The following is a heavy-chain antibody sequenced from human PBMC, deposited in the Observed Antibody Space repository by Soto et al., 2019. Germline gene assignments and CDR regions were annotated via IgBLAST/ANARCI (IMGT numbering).Heavy chain of an antibody. CDR3: ARVHDSSWANYYYYYGMDV. CDR2: IYYSGST. J-gene: IGHJ6*02. D-gene: IGHD6-13*01. V-gene: IGHV4-59*01. Sequence: PSETLSLTCTVSGGSISSYYWSWIRQPPGKGLEWIGYIYYSGSTNYNPSLKSRVTISVDTSKNQFSLKLSSVTAADTAVYYCARVHDSSWANYYYYYGMDVWGQGTTVTVSS. CDR1: GGSISSYY.